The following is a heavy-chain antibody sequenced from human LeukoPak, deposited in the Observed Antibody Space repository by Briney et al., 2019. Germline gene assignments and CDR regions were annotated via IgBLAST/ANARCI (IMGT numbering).Heavy chain of an antibody. Sequence: ASVKVSCKASGYTFTSYGISWVRQAPGQGLEWMGWINPNSGGTNYAQKFQGRVTMTRDTSISTAYMELSRLRSDDTAVYYCARDPGLIAAAGTNWGQGTLVTVSS. CDR1: GYTFTSYG. CDR3: ARDPGLIAAAGTN. CDR2: INPNSGGT. D-gene: IGHD6-13*01. V-gene: IGHV1-2*02. J-gene: IGHJ4*02.